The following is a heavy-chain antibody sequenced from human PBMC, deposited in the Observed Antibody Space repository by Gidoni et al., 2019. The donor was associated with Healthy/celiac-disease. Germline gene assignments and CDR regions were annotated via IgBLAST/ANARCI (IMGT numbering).Heavy chain of an antibody. CDR2: ISDDGSNK. CDR3: ARGGADCSGGSCYLEGEGYYYYYGMDV. Sequence: QLELLDCWGGVVQPGRSRRPSCSASGFAFSSYAIHCVRQAQCQGLEWVAVISDDGSNKYYADSVKGRFTISRDNSKNTLDLQMNSLRAEDTAVYYCARGGADCSGGSCYLEGEGYYYYYGMDVWGQGTTVTVSS. D-gene: IGHD2-15*01. V-gene: IGHV3-30*04. J-gene: IGHJ6*02. CDR1: GFAFSSYA.